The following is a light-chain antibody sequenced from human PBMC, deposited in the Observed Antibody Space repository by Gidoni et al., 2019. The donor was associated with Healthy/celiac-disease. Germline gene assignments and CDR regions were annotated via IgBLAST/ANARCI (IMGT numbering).Light chain of an antibody. Sequence: EIQVNQSPSSLSASVGDRVTITCLASQSISSYLNWYQPKPGKAPKLLIYAASSLQSGVPSRFSGSGSGTDFTLTISSLQPEDFATYYCQQSYSTPRTFGQGTKVEIK. CDR3: QQSYSTPRT. CDR1: QSISSY. V-gene: IGKV1-39*01. J-gene: IGKJ1*01. CDR2: AAS.